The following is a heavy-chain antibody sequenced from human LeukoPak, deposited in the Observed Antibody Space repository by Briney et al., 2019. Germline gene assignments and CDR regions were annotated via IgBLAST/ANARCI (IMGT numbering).Heavy chain of an antibody. CDR3: TTAQVYYDSSGYSGGSNY. D-gene: IGHD3-22*01. CDR1: GFTFSNAW. Sequence: GGSLRLFCAASGFTFSNAWMSWVRQAPGKGLEWVGRIKSKTDGGTTDYAAPVKGRFTISRDDSKNTLYLQMNSLKTEDTAVYYCTTAQVYYDSSGYSGGSNYWGQGTLVTVSS. V-gene: IGHV3-15*01. CDR2: IKSKTDGGTT. J-gene: IGHJ4*02.